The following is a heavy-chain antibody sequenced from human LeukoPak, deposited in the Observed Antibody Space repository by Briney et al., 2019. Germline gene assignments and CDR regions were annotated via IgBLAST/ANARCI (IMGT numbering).Heavy chain of an antibody. CDR1: GFTFSSYG. CDR2: ISGSGGST. J-gene: IGHJ4*02. D-gene: IGHD4/OR15-4a*01. Sequence: GGSLRLSCAASGFTFSSYGMSWVRQAPGKGLEWVSAISGSGGSTYYADSVKGRFTISRDNAKNTVYLQMNSLRAEDTAIYYCAKDAANYPFFFDFCGQGTPVTVSS. V-gene: IGHV3-23*01. CDR3: AKDAANYPFFFDF.